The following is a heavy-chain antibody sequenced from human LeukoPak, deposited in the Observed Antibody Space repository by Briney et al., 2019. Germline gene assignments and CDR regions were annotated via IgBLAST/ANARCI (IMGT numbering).Heavy chain of an antibody. V-gene: IGHV3-15*01. CDR3: TTLYGDLYFDY. CDR1: GFIFKNAW. J-gene: IGHJ4*02. Sequence: GGSLRLSCAASGFIFKNAWMSWVRQAPGKGLEWVGRIKSKTDGGTTDYAAPVKGRFSISRDDSKNTLYLQMNSLKTEDPAVYYCTTLYGDLYFDYWGQGTLVTVSS. D-gene: IGHD4-17*01. CDR2: IKSKTDGGTT.